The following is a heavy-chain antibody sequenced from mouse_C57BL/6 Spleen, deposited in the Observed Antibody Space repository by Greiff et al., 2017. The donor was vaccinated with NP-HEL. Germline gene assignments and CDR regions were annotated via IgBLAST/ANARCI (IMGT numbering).Heavy chain of an antibody. D-gene: IGHD6-5*01. V-gene: IGHV1-69*01. Sequence: QVQLKQPGAELVMPGASVKLSCKASGYTFTSYWMHWVKQRPGQGLEWIGEIDPSDSYTNYNQKFKGKSTLTVDKSSSTAYMLLSSLTSEDSAVYFCARRAYDFWGTGTTVTVSS. CDR2: IDPSDSYT. CDR1: GYTFTSYW. J-gene: IGHJ1*03. CDR3: ARRAYDF.